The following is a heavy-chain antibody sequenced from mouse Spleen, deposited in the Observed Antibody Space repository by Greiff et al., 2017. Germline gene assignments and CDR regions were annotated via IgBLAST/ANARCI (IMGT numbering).Heavy chain of an antibody. CDR2: ISSGGGNT. Sequence: EVKLMESGGGLVKLGGSLKLSCAASGFTFSSYAMSWVRQTPEKRLEWVATISSGGGNTYYPDSVKGRFTISRDNAKNTLYLQMSSLKSEDTAMYYCARRRYDDYFDYWGQGTTLTVSS. CDR3: ARRRYDDYFDY. D-gene: IGHD2-14*01. J-gene: IGHJ2*01. V-gene: IGHV5-9*04. CDR1: GFTFSSYA.